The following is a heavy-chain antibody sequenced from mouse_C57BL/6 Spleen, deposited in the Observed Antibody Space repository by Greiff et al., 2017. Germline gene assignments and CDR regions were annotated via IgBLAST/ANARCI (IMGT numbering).Heavy chain of an antibody. V-gene: IGHV1-80*01. CDR2: IYPGDGDT. Sequence: QVQLQQSGAELVKPGASVKISCKASGYAFSSYWMNWVKQRPGKGLEWIGQIYPGDGDTNYNGKFKGKATLTADKSSGTAYMQLSSLTSEDSAVYFCARVSNGNYFYAMDYWGQGTSVTVSS. CDR3: ARVSNGNYFYAMDY. J-gene: IGHJ4*01. CDR1: GYAFSSYW. D-gene: IGHD2-1*01.